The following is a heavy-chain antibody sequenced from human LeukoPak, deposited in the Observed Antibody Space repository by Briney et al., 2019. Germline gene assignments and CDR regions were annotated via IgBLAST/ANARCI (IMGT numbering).Heavy chain of an antibody. D-gene: IGHD3-10*01. Sequence: SETLSLTCAVSGGSFSGYYWTWIRQPPGKGLEWIGEIIHSGSTNYNPSLKSRVTISVDTSKNQFSLKLNSVTAADTAVYYCARHYYGYGAFDIWGQGTMVTVSS. V-gene: IGHV4-34*12. CDR3: ARHYYGYGAFDI. CDR2: IIHSGST. CDR1: GGSFSGYY. J-gene: IGHJ3*02.